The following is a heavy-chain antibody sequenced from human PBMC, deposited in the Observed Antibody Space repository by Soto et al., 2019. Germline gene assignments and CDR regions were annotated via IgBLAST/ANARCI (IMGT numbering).Heavy chain of an antibody. Sequence: QVQLQESGPGLVKPSETLSLTCTVSGGSINNYYWSWIRQPPGKGLEWIGYIFYSGSTNYNPSLKSRVTLSVDMSKNQFSLKLSSVTAADTAVYYCARDPSSSWYFDYWGQGTLVTVSS. D-gene: IGHD6-13*01. CDR2: IFYSGST. CDR3: ARDPSSSWYFDY. V-gene: IGHV4-59*01. CDR1: GGSINNYY. J-gene: IGHJ4*02.